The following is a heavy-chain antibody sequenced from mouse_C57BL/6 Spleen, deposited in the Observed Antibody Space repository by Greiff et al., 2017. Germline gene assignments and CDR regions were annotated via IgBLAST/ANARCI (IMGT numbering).Heavy chain of an antibody. D-gene: IGHD2-4*01. CDR1: GYTFTSYW. CDR2: INPSSGYT. J-gene: IGHJ4*01. Sequence: VQRVVSGAELAKPGASVTLSCKASGYTFTSYWMHWVKQRPGQGLEWIGFINPSSGYTKYNQKFKDKATLTADKSSSTAYMQLSSLTYEDAAFYYCARDRDYDGTAYAMDYWGQGTSVTVSS. V-gene: IGHV1-7*01. CDR3: ARDRDYDGTAYAMDY.